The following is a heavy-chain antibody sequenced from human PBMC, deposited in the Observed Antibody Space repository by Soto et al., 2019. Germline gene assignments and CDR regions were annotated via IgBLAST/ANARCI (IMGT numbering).Heavy chain of an antibody. CDR1: GFTLSEYS. J-gene: IGHJ5*02. Sequence: GSLRLSCSASGFTLSEYSMHWVRQAPGKGLQYVSTISSDGDITYYADSVKGRFTISRDNSKNTLYLQMNSLRPEDTAVYYCVKVSTFYDILTGYYSPNFFDPWGPGTLVTVS. CDR3: VKVSTFYDILTGYYSPNFFDP. V-gene: IGHV3-64D*06. CDR2: ISSDGDIT. D-gene: IGHD3-9*01.